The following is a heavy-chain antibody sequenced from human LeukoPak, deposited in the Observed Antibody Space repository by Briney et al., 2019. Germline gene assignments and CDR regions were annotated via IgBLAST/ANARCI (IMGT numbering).Heavy chain of an antibody. Sequence: ASVKVSCKASGYTFTSYGISWVRQAPGQGLEWMGWISAYNGNTNYAQKLQGRVTMTTDTSTSTAYMELRSLRSDDTAVYYCASAMRQWLWFDPWGQGTLVTVSS. CDR1: GYTFTSYG. V-gene: IGHV1-18*01. J-gene: IGHJ5*02. CDR2: ISAYNGNT. D-gene: IGHD6-19*01. CDR3: ASAMRQWLWFDP.